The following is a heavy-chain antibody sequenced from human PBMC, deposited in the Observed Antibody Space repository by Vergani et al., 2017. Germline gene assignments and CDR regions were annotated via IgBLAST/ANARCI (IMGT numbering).Heavy chain of an antibody. V-gene: IGHV3-21*01. CDR2: ISSSSSYI. CDR3: AGPNTLNYYYYYGMDV. CDR1: GFTFSSYS. Sequence: EVQLVESGGGLVQPGRSLRLSCAASGFTFSSYSMNWVRQAPGKGLEWVSSISSSSSYIYYADSVKGRFTISRDNAKNSLYLQMNSLRAEDTAVYYCAGPNTLNYYYYYGMDVWGQGTTVTVSS. J-gene: IGHJ6*02.